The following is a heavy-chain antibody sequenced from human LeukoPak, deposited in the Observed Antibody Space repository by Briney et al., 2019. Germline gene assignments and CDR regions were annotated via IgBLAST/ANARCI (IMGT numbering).Heavy chain of an antibody. Sequence: SETLSLTCSVSGGSISSNSFYWDWIRQPPGTGLEWIGSIYYSGSTFYSSSPESRVSLSVDMSKNQFSLKLTSVTAADTAVYYCARQGADYFYYYVDVWGEGTTVAVSS. CDR1: GGSISSNSFY. D-gene: IGHD3-16*01. V-gene: IGHV4-39*01. J-gene: IGHJ6*03. CDR2: IYYSGST. CDR3: ARQGADYFYYYVDV.